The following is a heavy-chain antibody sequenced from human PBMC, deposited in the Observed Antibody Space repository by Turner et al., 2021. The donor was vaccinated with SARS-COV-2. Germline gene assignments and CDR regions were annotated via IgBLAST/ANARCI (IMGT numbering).Heavy chain of an antibody. J-gene: IGHJ2*01. CDR1: GGSISSSSYY. CDR2: MYYSGST. CDR3: ARRSSRLGNWYFDL. V-gene: IGHV4-39*01. Sequence: LQLQESGPGLVKPSETLSLTCTVSGGSISSSSYYWGWIRQPPGKGLEWIGSMYYSGSTYYNPSLKSRVTISVDTSKNKFSLKLSSVTAADTAVYYCARRSSRLGNWYFDLWGRGTLVTVSS. D-gene: IGHD2-15*01.